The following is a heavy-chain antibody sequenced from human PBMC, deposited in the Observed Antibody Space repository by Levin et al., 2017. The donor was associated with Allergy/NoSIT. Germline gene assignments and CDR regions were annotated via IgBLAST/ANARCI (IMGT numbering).Heavy chain of an antibody. CDR3: ATQSESYYDSSGTFDY. J-gene: IGHJ4*02. V-gene: IGHV4-39*07. D-gene: IGHD3-22*01. CDR2: SYYSGST. CDR1: DASITNSGYY. Sequence: SQTLSLTCTVSDASITNSGYYWGWIRQPPGKGLEWIGSSYYSGSTYYNPSLKSRVTISLDTPKNHFSLKLSSVTAADTAVYYCATQSESYYDSSGTFDYWGQGTLVTVSS.